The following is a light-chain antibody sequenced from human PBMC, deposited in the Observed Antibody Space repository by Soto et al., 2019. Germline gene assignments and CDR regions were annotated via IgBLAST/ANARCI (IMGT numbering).Light chain of an antibody. Sequence: DIQMTQSPSSLSASVGDRVTITCRASQGISNDLGWYQQKPGKAPKRLIYAASSLQSGVPSRFSGSGSGTEFTLTISSRQREDFATYYRLQHNSYPRITFGQGKRLEIK. V-gene: IGKV1-17*01. CDR1: QGISND. J-gene: IGKJ5*01. CDR2: AAS. CDR3: LQHNSYPRIT.